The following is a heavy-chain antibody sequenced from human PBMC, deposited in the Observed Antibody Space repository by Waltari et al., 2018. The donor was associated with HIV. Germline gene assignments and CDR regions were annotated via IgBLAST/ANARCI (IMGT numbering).Heavy chain of an antibody. D-gene: IGHD3-3*01. CDR3: AAFFRRQHLEYYFDS. J-gene: IGHJ4*02. CDR2: LYYTGST. Sequence: VHLQASGPGLVKPSETMSHTCRVSGASINNNNYYWGGIRQPPGEGLEWVGSLYYTGSTYYSPSLNSRLTMSVDTSKNQFSLKLSSVTAADTAVYYCAAFFRRQHLEYYFDSWGQGTLVTVSS. V-gene: IGHV4-39*01. CDR1: GASINNNNYY.